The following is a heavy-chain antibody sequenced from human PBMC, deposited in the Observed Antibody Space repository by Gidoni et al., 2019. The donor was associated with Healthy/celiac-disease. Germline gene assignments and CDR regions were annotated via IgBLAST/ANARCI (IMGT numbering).Heavy chain of an antibody. V-gene: IGHV4-34*01. D-gene: IGHD7-27*01. CDR2: INHSGST. CDR1: GGSFSGYY. CDR3: ARAQLGSIDY. J-gene: IGHJ4*02. Sequence: QVQLQQWCAGLLTPSETLSLPCAVYGGSFSGYYWSWIRHPPGKGLEWIGEINHSGSTNYNPSLKSRVTISVDTSKNQFSLKLSSVTAADTAVYYCARAQLGSIDYWGQGTLVTVSS.